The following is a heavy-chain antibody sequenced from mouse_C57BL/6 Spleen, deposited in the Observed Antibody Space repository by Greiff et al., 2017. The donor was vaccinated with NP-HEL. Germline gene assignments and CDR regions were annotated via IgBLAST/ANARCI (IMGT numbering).Heavy chain of an antibody. CDR2: IDPENGDT. CDR3: TKIYYDYDGRAY. Sequence: EVQLQQSGAELVRPGASVKLSCTASGFNIKDDYMHWVKQRPEQGLEWIGWIDPENGDTEYASKFQGKATITADTSSNTAYLQLSSLTSEDTAVYDCTKIYYDYDGRAYWGQGTLVTVSA. J-gene: IGHJ3*01. D-gene: IGHD2-4*01. V-gene: IGHV14-4*01. CDR1: GFNIKDDY.